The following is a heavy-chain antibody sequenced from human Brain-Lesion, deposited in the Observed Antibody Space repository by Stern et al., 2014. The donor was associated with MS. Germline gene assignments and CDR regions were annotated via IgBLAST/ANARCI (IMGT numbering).Heavy chain of an antibody. Sequence: VQLEESGPGLVKPSETLSLTCTVSGGSISSNSYYWGWIRQPPGKGLEWIGSICYGGSPHYTPSHKSRLTITKDTSKNKSSQTLTSVTAADTAVYFCAKVWLGELPENPFDYWGQGTLVTVSS. J-gene: IGHJ4*02. D-gene: IGHD3-10*01. CDR1: GGSISSNSYY. V-gene: IGHV4-39*01. CDR3: AKVWLGELPENPFDY. CDR2: ICYGGSP.